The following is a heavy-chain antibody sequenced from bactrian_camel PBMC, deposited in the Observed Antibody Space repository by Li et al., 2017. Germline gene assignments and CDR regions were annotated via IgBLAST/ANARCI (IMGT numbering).Heavy chain of an antibody. CDR2: LTDDGTT. Sequence: LVESGGGSVQAGGSLRLSCAASGATFRRYCMGWFRQAPGKEREGIATLTDDGTTDYADSVMGRFAISKANAKDTLYLQMNGLKPADTAMYYCAADEASWLCSAGPDYVIRSRYWGQGTQVTVTS. CDR1: GATFRRYC. D-gene: IGHD1*01. J-gene: IGHJ4*01. CDR3: AADEASWLCSAGPDYVIRSRY. V-gene: IGHV3S55*01.